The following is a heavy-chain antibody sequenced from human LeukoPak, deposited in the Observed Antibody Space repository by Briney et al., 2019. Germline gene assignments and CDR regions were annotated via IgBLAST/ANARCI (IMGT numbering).Heavy chain of an antibody. CDR1: GYTFTDYY. Sequence: REASVKVSCKASGYTFTDYYLHWVRQAPGQGLEWMGWINPNSGGTNYAQTFQGRITMTRDTSITTVYLELSRLRSDDTAVYYCARIGYNHYFDYWGQGTLVTVSS. J-gene: IGHJ4*02. V-gene: IGHV1-2*02. CDR3: ARIGYNHYFDY. CDR2: INPNSGGT. D-gene: IGHD5-24*01.